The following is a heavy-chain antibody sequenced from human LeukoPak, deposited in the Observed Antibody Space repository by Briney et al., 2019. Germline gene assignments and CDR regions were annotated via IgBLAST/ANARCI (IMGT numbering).Heavy chain of an antibody. D-gene: IGHD7-27*01. J-gene: IGHJ4*02. CDR2: VNFRGTIS. V-gene: IGHV3-23*01. CDR3: AKGERGIDY. Sequence: GGSLRLSCAASGFTFISYSMNWVRQAPGKGLEWVSSVNFRGTISYYADSVKGRFTISRDNSKNTLFLQMDSLRAEDAAIYYCAKGERGIDYWGQGTLVTVSS. CDR1: GFTFISYS.